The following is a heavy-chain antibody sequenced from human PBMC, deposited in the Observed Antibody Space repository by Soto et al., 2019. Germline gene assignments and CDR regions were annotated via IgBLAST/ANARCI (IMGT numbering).Heavy chain of an antibody. Sequence: SVKVSCKASGGTFSSYAISWVRQAPGQGLEWMGGISPIFGTANYTQKFQGRVTITADESTSTAYMELSSLRSEDTAVYYCARDLIAVANNWFDPWGQGTLVTVSS. D-gene: IGHD6-19*01. J-gene: IGHJ5*02. V-gene: IGHV1-69*13. CDR1: GGTFSSYA. CDR3: ARDLIAVANNWFDP. CDR2: ISPIFGTA.